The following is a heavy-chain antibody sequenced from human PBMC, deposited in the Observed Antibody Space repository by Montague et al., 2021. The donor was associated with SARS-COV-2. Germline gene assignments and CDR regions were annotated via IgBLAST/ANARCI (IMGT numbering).Heavy chain of an antibody. CDR1: GGSISNYH. Sequence: SETLSLTCTVAGGSISNYHWNWIRQPPGKGLEWIAYIYYSGRTNYNPSXQSRVTISVDTSRNQFSLRLTSVTAADTAVYYCARQLRVRRTWQVGDYNHYGMDVWGQGTTVSVSS. D-gene: IGHD3-10*01. CDR2: IYYSGRT. J-gene: IGHJ6*02. V-gene: IGHV4-59*08. CDR3: ARQLRVRRTWQVGDYNHYGMDV.